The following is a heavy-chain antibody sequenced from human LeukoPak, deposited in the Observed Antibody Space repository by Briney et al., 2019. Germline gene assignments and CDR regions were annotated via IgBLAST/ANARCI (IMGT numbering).Heavy chain of an antibody. J-gene: IGHJ4*02. D-gene: IGHD6-19*01. V-gene: IGHV3-7*01. CDR1: GFTVSSNY. CDR2: IKQDGSEK. Sequence: GGSLRLSCAASGFTVSSNYMSWVRQAPGKGLEWVANIKQDGSEKNYVDSVKGRFTISRDNAKNSLYLQMDSLRAEDTAVYYCARPGYSSGWYPFDNWGQGTLVTVSS. CDR3: ARPGYSSGWYPFDN.